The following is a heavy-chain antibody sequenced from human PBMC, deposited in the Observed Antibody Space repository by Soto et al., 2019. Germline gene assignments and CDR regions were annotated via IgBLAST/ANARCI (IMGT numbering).Heavy chain of an antibody. J-gene: IGHJ4*02. CDR1: GYKFGSAW. D-gene: IGHD3-3*02. V-gene: IGHV5-51*01. Sequence: GESLKISCKGVGYKFGSAWIGWVRQMPGKGLEWMGIIKPGTSDIRYSPSCRGHVTISADEAVSTAYLQWNSLKASDTAMYYCARQLSHICDSWGQGTLVTVSS. CDR3: ARQLSHICDS. CDR2: IKPGTSDI.